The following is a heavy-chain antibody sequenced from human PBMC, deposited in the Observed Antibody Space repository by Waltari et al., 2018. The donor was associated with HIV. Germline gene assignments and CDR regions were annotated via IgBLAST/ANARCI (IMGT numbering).Heavy chain of an antibody. Sequence: QVTLRESGPALVKPTQTLTLTCTFSGFSLSTGGLCVTWIRQPPGKALEWLARIDWDDHKYYSASLKTRLTISKDTFKNQVVLKMTNMDPVDTATYYWARSGGDCYSWLYWGQGALVSVFS. CDR3: ARSGGDCYSWLY. J-gene: IGHJ4*02. CDR2: IDWDDHK. D-gene: IGHD2-21*02. CDR1: GFSLSTGGLC. V-gene: IGHV2-70*13.